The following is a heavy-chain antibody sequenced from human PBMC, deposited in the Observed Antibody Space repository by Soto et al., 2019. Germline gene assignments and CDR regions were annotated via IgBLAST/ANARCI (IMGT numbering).Heavy chain of an antibody. D-gene: IGHD1-7*01. J-gene: IGHJ3*02. CDR1: GFTFSRYA. CDR2: ISGSGGST. V-gene: IGHV3-23*01. CDR3: AKGNSWSPALVLDI. Sequence: GGSLRLSCAASGFTFSRYAMSWVRQAPGKGLEWVSAISGSGGSTYYADSVKGRFTISRDSSKNTLYLQMNSLRAEDTAVYYCAKGNSWSPALVLDIWGQGTMVTVSS.